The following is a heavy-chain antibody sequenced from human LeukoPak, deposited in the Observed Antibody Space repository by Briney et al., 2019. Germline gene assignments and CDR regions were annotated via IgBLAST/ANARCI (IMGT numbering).Heavy chain of an antibody. CDR1: GFDFTTYG. Sequence: GGSLRLSCAASGFDFTTYGMSWVRQAPGKGLEWVSAISGSGGSTYYADSVKGRFTISRDNSKNTLYLQMNSLRAEDTAVYYCAKPQGGMDVWGQGTTVTVSS. J-gene: IGHJ6*02. CDR3: AKPQGGMDV. V-gene: IGHV3-23*01. CDR2: ISGSGGST.